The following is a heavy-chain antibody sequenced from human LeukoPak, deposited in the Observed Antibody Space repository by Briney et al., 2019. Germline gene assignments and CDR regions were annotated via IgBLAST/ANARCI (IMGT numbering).Heavy chain of an antibody. V-gene: IGHV3-30-3*01. D-gene: IGHD5-18*01. Sequence: GKSLRLSCAASGFTFSSHTIHWVRQAPGKGLEWVALILYDGSNKYYADSVKGRFTISRDNSKNTLYLQMDSLRPEDSALYYCARDWGYTYGHPFDYGGQGTLVTVSS. CDR2: ILYDGSNK. J-gene: IGHJ4*02. CDR1: GFTFSSHT. CDR3: ARDWGYTYGHPFDY.